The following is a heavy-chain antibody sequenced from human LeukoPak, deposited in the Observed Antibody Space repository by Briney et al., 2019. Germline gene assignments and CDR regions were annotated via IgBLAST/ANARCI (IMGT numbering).Heavy chain of an antibody. CDR1: GDSISYYY. CDR2: IYSNGGT. Sequence: SETLSLTCSVSGDSISYYYWTWIRQPAGKGLEWIGRIYSNGGTNYNPSLNSRVTMSIDTAKNQFSLNLSSVTAEDTAIYYSARVHNSGPGYCIGTSRYRLGGWFDTWGQGTLVTVCS. CDR3: ARVHNSGPGYCIGTSRYRLGGWFDT. D-gene: IGHD2-2*02. J-gene: IGHJ5*02. V-gene: IGHV4-4*07.